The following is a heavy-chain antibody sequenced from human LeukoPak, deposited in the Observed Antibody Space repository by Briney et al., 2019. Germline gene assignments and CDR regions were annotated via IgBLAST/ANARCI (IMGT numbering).Heavy chain of an antibody. CDR1: GYTLTGYY. CDR3: ARGGYVIVRDWFDP. J-gene: IGHJ5*02. D-gene: IGHD3-16*01. V-gene: IGHV1-2*02. Sequence: ASVKVSCKASGYTLTGYYMHWVRQAPGQGLEWMGCINPNRGDTKYAQKFQGRVTMTRDTSMNTAYMELSRLRSDDTAIYYCARGGYVIVRDWFDPWGQGTLVTVSS. CDR2: INPNRGDT.